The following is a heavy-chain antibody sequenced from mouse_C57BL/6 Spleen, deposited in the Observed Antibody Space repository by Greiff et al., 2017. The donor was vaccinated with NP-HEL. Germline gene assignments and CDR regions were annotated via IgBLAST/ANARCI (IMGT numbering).Heavy chain of an antibody. CDR1: GFTFSDCY. Sequence: EVKLLESEGGLVQPGSSMKLSCTASGFTFSDCYMAWVRQVPEKGLEWVANINYDGSSTYYLDSLKSRFIISRDNAKNILYLQSSSLKSEDTATYYCGREGTGTWFAYWGQGTLVTVSA. CDR2: INYDGSST. CDR3: GREGTGTWFAY. V-gene: IGHV5-16*01. J-gene: IGHJ3*01. D-gene: IGHD4-1*01.